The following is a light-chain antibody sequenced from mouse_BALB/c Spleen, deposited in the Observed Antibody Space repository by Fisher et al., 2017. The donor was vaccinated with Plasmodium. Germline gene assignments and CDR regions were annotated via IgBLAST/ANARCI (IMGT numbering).Light chain of an antibody. V-gene: IGKV5-45*01. Sequence: DIVITQTPATLSVTPGDRVSLSCRASQSISNHLHWYQQKSHESPRLLITYASQSISGIPSRFSGSGSGTDFTLSINRVETEDFGMYFCQQSNSWPLTFGAGTKLELK. J-gene: IGKJ5*01. CDR2: YAS. CDR3: QQSNSWPLT. CDR1: QSISNH.